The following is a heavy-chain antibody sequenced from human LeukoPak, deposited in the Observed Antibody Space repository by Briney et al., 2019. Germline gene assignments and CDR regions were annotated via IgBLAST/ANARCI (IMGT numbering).Heavy chain of an antibody. Sequence: GGSLRFSCAASGFTFSSFWMHWVRQAPGKGLVWVSRIQTDGSTTVYADSVKGRFTISRDNARNTLYLQMNRLRAEDTAVYYCVRAAKGVGATSSDWYFELWGRGTLVTVSS. J-gene: IGHJ2*01. V-gene: IGHV3-74*01. CDR3: VRAAKGVGATSSDWYFEL. CDR1: GFTFSSFW. CDR2: IQTDGSTT. D-gene: IGHD1-26*01.